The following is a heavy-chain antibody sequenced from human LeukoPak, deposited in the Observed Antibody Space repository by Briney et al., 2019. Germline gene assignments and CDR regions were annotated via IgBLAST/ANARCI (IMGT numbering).Heavy chain of an antibody. CDR1: GLTFGDYT. D-gene: IGHD1-26*01. V-gene: IGHV3-49*04. Sequence: GGSLRLSCTGSGLTFGDYTVSWVRQAPGRGLEWVGFIRSKAYGGTTAYAAAAKGRSTISRDDSKSIASLQMNSLKTEDTAVYFCSVGSRGTYIPTFDLWGQGTLVTVSS. CDR2: IRSKAYGGTT. J-gene: IGHJ5*02. CDR3: SVGSRGTYIPTFDL.